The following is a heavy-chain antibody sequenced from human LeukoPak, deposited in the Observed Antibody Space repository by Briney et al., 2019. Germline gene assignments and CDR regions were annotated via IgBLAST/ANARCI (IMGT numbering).Heavy chain of an antibody. Sequence: SETLSLTCTVSGGSISSGGYYWSWIRQPPGKGLEWIGYIYHSGSTYYNPSLKSRVTISVDRSKNQLSLKLSSVTAADTAVYYCARLGPAAGTSFDYWGQGTLVTVSS. CDR3: ARLGPAAGTSFDY. J-gene: IGHJ4*02. CDR1: GGSISSGGYY. V-gene: IGHV4-30-2*01. D-gene: IGHD6-13*01. CDR2: IYHSGST.